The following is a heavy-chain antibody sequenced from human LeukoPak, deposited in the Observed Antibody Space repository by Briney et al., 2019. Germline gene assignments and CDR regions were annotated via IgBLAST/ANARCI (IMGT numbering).Heavy chain of an antibody. D-gene: IGHD3-10*01. J-gene: IGHJ3*02. CDR3: AKDYSSGCSDAFDI. CDR2: YSGSGSST. CDR1: GYTFRRYA. Sequence: GGPQSLPCTASGYTFRRYAMSWAPEAPGEAVVWVSDYSGSGSSTHYADSVKGRLPISRENSKNTVYPHMHTLRAEDTAVYYCAKDYSSGCSDAFDIWGRGTKV. V-gene: IGHV3-23*01.